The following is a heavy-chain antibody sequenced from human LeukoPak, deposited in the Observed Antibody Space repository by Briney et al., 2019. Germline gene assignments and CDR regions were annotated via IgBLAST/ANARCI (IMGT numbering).Heavy chain of an antibody. CDR1: GYTFTGYY. V-gene: IGHV1-2*02. D-gene: IGHD4-17*01. CDR3: ARPSYGDYDLGAFDI. Sequence: ASVKVSCKASGYTFTGYYMHWVRQAPGQGLEWMGWINPNSGGTNYAQKFQGRVTMTRDTSINTAYMELSRLRSDDTAVYYCARPSYGDYDLGAFDIWGQGTVVTVSS. J-gene: IGHJ3*02. CDR2: INPNSGGT.